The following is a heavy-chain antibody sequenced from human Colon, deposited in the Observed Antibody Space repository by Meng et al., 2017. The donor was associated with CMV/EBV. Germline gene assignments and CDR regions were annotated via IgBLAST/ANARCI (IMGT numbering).Heavy chain of an antibody. CDR2: INWSGETI. CDR3: VKDSTSGWYGLHYFTS. J-gene: IGHJ4*02. Sequence: GGSLRLSCTASGFTFEESAMYWVRQAPGKGLEWVSGINWSGETISYADSVKGRFTISRDNAQKSLFLQMTSLSTEDTAFYYCVKDSTSGWYGLHYFTSWGQGTLVTVSS. D-gene: IGHD6-19*01. V-gene: IGHV3-20*04. CDR1: GFTFEESA.